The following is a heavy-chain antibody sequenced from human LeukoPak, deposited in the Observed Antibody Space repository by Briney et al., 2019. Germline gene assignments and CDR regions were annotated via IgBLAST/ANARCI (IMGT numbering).Heavy chain of an antibody. CDR2: IWYDGSNK. J-gene: IGHJ4*02. D-gene: IGHD3-10*01. CDR1: GLTFSSYG. V-gene: IGHV3-33*01. Sequence: PGRSLRLSCAASGLTFSSYGMHWVRQAPGKGLEWVAVIWYDGSNKYYADSVKGRFTISRDNSKNTVYLEMNSLRDGDTAVYYCARDRDTRSYYILYWGQGTLVTVSS. CDR3: ARDRDTRSYYILY.